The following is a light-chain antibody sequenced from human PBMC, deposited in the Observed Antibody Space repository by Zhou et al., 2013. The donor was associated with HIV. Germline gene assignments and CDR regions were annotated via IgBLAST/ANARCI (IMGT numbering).Light chain of an antibody. CDR2: GAS. V-gene: IGKV3-15*01. J-gene: IGKJ4*01. CDR3: QHYNNWSII. Sequence: EIVMTQSPATLSVSPGERATLSCRASQSVATNLAWYQQKPGQAPRLLIYGASTRATGVPARFSGSGSWTEFTLTISNMQSEDFAVYYCQHYNNWSIIFGGGTKVEIK. CDR1: QSVATN.